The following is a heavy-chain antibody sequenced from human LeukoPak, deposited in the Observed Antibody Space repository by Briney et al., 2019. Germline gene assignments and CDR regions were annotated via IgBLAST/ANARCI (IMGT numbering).Heavy chain of an antibody. V-gene: IGHV3-23*01. CDR3: TTDRLMITFGESFDY. J-gene: IGHJ4*02. D-gene: IGHD3-16*01. CDR1: GFTFSSYA. Sequence: GGSLRLSCAASGFTFSSYAMSWVRQAPGKGLEWVSAFSATGGNTHYADSVKGRFTISRDNSKNTLYLQMNSLKTEDTAVYYCTTDRLMITFGESFDYWGQGTLVTVSS. CDR2: FSATGGNT.